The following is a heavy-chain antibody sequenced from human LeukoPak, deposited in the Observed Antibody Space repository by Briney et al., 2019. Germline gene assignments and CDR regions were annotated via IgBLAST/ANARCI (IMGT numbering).Heavy chain of an antibody. D-gene: IGHD3-16*01. J-gene: IGHJ4*02. CDR3: AKDGSSHSNMLTAYDY. CDR1: GFTFDDYA. Sequence: ALRLSCVASGFTFDDYAMHWVRQARGKGLEWVSAMSWNGDNIAYADSVKGRFTISRDNAKNSLYLQMDSLGPEDTALYYCAKDGSSHSNMLTAYDYWGQGTLVTVSS. V-gene: IGHV3-9*01. CDR2: MSWNGDNI.